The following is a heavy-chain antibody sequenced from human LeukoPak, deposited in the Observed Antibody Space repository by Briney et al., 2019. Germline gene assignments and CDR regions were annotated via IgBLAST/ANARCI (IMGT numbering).Heavy chain of an antibody. D-gene: IGHD1-26*01. CDR2: INWNGGSK. CDR3: ARAARGSGSPPVAFDY. J-gene: IGHJ4*02. V-gene: IGHV3-20*04. CDR1: GYTSEDDG. Sequence: GVLRHSCAAPGYTSEDDGMSWVRQAPGKRLEWGSGINWNGGSKGYADSVKGRFTISRDNAKNSLYLQMNSLRAEDTALYYCARAARGSGSPPVAFDYWGQGTLVTVSS.